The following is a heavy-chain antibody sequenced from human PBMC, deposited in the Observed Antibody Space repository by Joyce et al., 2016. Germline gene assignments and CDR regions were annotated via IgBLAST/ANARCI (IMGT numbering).Heavy chain of an antibody. CDR2: ISASSNYI. J-gene: IGHJ4*02. D-gene: IGHD2-8*01. V-gene: IGHV3-21*01. CDR1: GFTFRSYR. Sequence: EVQLVESGGGLVKPGGSLRLSCAASGFTFRSYRVHWVRQAPGKGLEWVSSISASSNYIIYADSVKGRFTISRDNAKNSLSLQMNSLRADDTAVYYCARYSYCTTGVCSFDYWGQGTLVTVSS. CDR3: ARYSYCTTGVCSFDY.